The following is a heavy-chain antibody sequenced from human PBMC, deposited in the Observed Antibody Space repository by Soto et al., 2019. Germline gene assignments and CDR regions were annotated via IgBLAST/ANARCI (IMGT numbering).Heavy chain of an antibody. V-gene: IGHV6-1*01. CDR3: ARESSGWPYYYYYYGMDV. D-gene: IGHD6-19*01. J-gene: IGHJ6*02. CDR1: GDSVSSNSAA. Sequence: SQTLSLTCAISGDSVSSNSAAWNWITQSPSRGLEWLGRTYYRSKWYNDYAVSVKSRITINPDTSKNQFSLQLNSVTPGDTAVYYCARESSGWPYYYYYYGMDVWGQGTTVTVSS. CDR2: TYYRSKWYN.